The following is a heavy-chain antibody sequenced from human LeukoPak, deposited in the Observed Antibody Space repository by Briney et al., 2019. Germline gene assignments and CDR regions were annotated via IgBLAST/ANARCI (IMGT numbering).Heavy chain of an antibody. J-gene: IGHJ4*02. CDR3: ASGPEGRDY. V-gene: IGHV4-59*13. D-gene: IGHD1-14*01. CDR1: GGSISSFY. CDR2: IHHSGGT. Sequence: SENLSLTCTVSGGSISSFYWSWIRQPPGKELEWIGHIHHSGGTNYNPSLKSRVSISLDMSKNQFSLKLSSVTAADTAMYYCASGPEGRDYWGQGTLVSVSS.